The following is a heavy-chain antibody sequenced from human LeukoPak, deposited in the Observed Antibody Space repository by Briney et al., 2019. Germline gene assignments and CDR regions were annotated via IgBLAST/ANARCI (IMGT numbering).Heavy chain of an antibody. CDR2: IYPGDSDT. CDR1: GYRFSSDW. CDR3: ARHDYTGKGTDY. D-gene: IGHD2-8*02. V-gene: IGHV5-51*01. Sequence: GESLKISCKGSGYRFSSDWIGWVRQMPGKGLEWMGIIYPGDSDTRYSPSFQGQVTISADKSISTAYLQWNSLRASDSAMYYCARHDYTGKGTDYWGQGTLVTVSS. J-gene: IGHJ4*02.